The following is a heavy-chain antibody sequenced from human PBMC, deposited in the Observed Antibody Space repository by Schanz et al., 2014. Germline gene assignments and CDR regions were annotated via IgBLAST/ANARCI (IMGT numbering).Heavy chain of an antibody. Sequence: QVQLVESGGGVVQPGRSLRLSCAASGITLSGYGLHWVRQAPGKGLEWVGFISFDGRNTGYAHSVKGRFTISRDNSKNTLSLQMNSLRVEDTAMYYCARDLAFGGVYDRHSDSWGQGTLVTVSS. CDR2: ISFDGRNT. CDR3: ARDLAFGGVYDRHSDS. D-gene: IGHD3-16*01. CDR1: GITLSGYG. J-gene: IGHJ4*02. V-gene: IGHV3-30*03.